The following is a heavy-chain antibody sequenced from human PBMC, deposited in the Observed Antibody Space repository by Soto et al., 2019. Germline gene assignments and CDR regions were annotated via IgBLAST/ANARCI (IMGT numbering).Heavy chain of an antibody. Sequence: QVQLQESGPGLVKPSETLSLTCTVSGGSISSYYWSWIRQPPGKGLEWIGYIYYSGSTNYNPSLKSRVTISVDTSKNQFSLKLSSVTAADTAVYYCARHCASGYDLFYFDLWGRGTLVTVSS. CDR2: IYYSGST. V-gene: IGHV4-59*08. J-gene: IGHJ2*01. CDR3: ARHCASGYDLFYFDL. D-gene: IGHD5-12*01. CDR1: GGSISSYY.